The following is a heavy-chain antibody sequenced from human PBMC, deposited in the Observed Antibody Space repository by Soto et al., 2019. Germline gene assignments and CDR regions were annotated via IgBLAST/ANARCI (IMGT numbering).Heavy chain of an antibody. CDR3: ATSFITTVGTTA. D-gene: IGHD1-1*01. CDR1: GFTFSNYG. V-gene: IGHV3-48*01. CDR2: ISSSSSNI. J-gene: IGHJ4*02. Sequence: EVKLVESGGGLVQPGGSLRLSCEASGFTFSNYGINWVRQAPGKGLEWVTHISSSSSNIYYAESVKGRFSISRDNAKNSLYLQMSSLRGEDTAVYYCATSFITTVGTTAWGQGTQVTVSS.